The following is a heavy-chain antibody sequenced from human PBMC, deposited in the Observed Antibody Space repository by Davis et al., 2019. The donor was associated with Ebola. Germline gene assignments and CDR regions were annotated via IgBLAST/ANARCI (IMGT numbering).Heavy chain of an antibody. D-gene: IGHD4-17*01. J-gene: IGHJ5*02. CDR1: GFTFSTFG. CDR2: IWFDGSNK. CDR3: ARPTLDGDRYGGGLVP. Sequence: GESLKISCAASGFTFSTFGMHWVRQAPGKGLEWVAGIWFDGSNKYYADSVKGRFTISRDISKNTLYLQMNSLRAEDTAVYYCARPTLDGDRYGGGLVPWGQGTLVTVSS. V-gene: IGHV3-33*08.